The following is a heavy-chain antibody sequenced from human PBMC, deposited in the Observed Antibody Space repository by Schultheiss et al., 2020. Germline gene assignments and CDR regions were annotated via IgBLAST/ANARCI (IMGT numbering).Heavy chain of an antibody. D-gene: IGHD6-13*01. J-gene: IGHJ4*02. CDR3: ARDSSSWSTLDY. CDR1: GFTFSGSA. Sequence: GGSLRLSCAASGFTFSGSAMHWVRQASGKGLEWVGRIRSKTDGGTTDYAAPVKGRFTISRDDLKNTLYLQMNSLRAEDTAVYYCARDSSSWSTLDYWGQGTLVTVSS. CDR2: IRSKTDGGTT. V-gene: IGHV3-15*01.